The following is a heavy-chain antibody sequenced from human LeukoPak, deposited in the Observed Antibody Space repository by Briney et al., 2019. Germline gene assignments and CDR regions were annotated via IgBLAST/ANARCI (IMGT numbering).Heavy chain of an antibody. Sequence: PGGSLRLSCATSGFPFSDFYMSWIRQAPGKGLEWVSYISSSATTIYYADSVKGRFTISRDNAKNSLYLQMNNLRAEDMAVYYCTRDRWGKYYFDYWGQGTLVTVSS. J-gene: IGHJ4*02. CDR1: GFPFSDFY. V-gene: IGHV3-11*01. D-gene: IGHD7-27*01. CDR3: TRDRWGKYYFDY. CDR2: ISSSATTI.